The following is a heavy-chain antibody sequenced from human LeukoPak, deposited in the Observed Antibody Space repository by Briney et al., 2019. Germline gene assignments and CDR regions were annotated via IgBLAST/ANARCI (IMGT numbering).Heavy chain of an antibody. CDR2: IIPIFGTA. J-gene: IGHJ3*02. V-gene: IGHV1-69*05. CDR3: ARFGTGVSGIDAFDI. CDR1: GGTFSSYA. D-gene: IGHD3/OR15-3a*01. Sequence: GASVKVSCKASGGTFSSYAISWVRQAPGQGLEWMGGIIPIFGTANYAQKFQGRVTITTDESTSTAYMELSSLRSEDTAVYYCARFGTGVSGIDAFDIWGQGTMVTVSS.